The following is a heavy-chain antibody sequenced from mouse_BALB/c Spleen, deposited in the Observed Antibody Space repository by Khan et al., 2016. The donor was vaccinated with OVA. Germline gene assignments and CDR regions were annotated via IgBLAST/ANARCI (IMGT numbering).Heavy chain of an antibody. CDR3: ARGYFGNDEFVY. CDR2: IFPGTGTT. CDR1: GYTFTSYW. D-gene: IGHD2-2*01. J-gene: IGHJ3*01. Sequence: LKQSGAELVKPGASVKLSCKTSGYTFTSYWIQWVKQRPGQGLGWIGQIFPGTGTTYYNENFKGKATLTVDTSSSTAYMQPSSLTSEDSAVYFCARGYFGNDEFVYWGQGTLVTVSP. V-gene: IGHV1S132*01.